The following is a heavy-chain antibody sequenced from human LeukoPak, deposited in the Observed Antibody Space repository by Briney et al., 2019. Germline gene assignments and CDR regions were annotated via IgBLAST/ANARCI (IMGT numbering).Heavy chain of an antibody. D-gene: IGHD6-19*01. CDR1: GFTFDDYA. Sequence: PGGSLRLSCAASGFTFDDYAMHWVRQAPGKGLEWVSGISWNSGSIGYADSVKGRFTISRDNAKNSLYLQMNSLRVEDTAMYYCTRDVGWGYFDYWGQGTLVTVSS. J-gene: IGHJ4*02. V-gene: IGHV3-9*01. CDR3: TRDVGWGYFDY. CDR2: ISWNSGSI.